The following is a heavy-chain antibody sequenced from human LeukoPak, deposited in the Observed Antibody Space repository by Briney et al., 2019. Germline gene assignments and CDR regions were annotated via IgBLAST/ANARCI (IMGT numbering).Heavy chain of an antibody. J-gene: IGHJ4*02. CDR2: IKPSGSST. D-gene: IGHD6-19*01. V-gene: IGHV1-46*01. CDR1: GYXVTTYY. Sequence: ASVKVSCKASGYXVTTYYMHWVRQAPGQGLEWMGIIKPSGSSTSYAQKFQDRVTMTRDTSTSTVYMELSSLRSEDTAVYYCARVHDSDWYFDYWGQGTLVTVSS. CDR3: ARVHDSDWYFDY.